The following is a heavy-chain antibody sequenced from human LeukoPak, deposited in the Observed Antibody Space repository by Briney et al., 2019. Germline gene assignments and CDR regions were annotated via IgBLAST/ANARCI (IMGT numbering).Heavy chain of an antibody. CDR1: GFTVSSNY. CDR2: IYSGGST. V-gene: IGHV3-66*04. D-gene: IGHD3-10*01. CDR3: ARQTYYGSGSYLY. Sequence: GGSLRLSCAASGFTVSSNYMSWVRQAPGMGLEWVSVIYSGGSTYYADSVKGRFTISRDNSKNTLYLQMNSLRAEDTAVYYCARQTYYGSGSYLYWGQGTLVTVSS. J-gene: IGHJ4*02.